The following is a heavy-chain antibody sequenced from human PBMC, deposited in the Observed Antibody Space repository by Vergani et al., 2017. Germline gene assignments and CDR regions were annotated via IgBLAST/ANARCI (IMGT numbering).Heavy chain of an antibody. CDR2: ISGPGLST. V-gene: IGHV3-23*01. J-gene: IGHJ4*02. CDR3: ADLYCDDGFSPF. CDR1: GFTFSNSA. D-gene: IGHD2-21*01. Sequence: EVHLLESGGGLVQPGGSLRLSCAASGFTFSNSAVSWVRQAPGRGLAWVSSISGPGLSTHHADSVKGRFTISRDDSKNTVYLQINSLRAEDTAFYCCADLYCDDGFSPFWGQGTLVTVSS.